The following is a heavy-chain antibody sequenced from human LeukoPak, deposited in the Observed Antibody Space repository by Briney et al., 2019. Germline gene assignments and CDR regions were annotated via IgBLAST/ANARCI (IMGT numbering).Heavy chain of an antibody. CDR2: INPKSGGT. CDR1: GYTFTGYY. J-gene: IGHJ4*02. CDR3: ARGASIATFSTFVDY. D-gene: IGHD2-2*02. Sequence: GASVKVSCKASGYTFTGYYMHWVRQAPGQGLEWMGWINPKSGGTNYGQKFQGRVTMTRDTSISTVYMELSSLRSEDTAVYYCARGASIATFSTFVDYWGQGTLVTVSS. V-gene: IGHV1-2*02.